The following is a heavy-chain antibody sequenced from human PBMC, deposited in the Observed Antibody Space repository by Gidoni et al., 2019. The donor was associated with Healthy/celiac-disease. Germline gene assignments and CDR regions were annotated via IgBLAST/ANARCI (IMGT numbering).Heavy chain of an antibody. CDR2: INPSGGST. CDR3: ARARGYYDYVWGSYRYSGMDV. CDR1: GYTFTSYY. D-gene: IGHD3-16*02. V-gene: IGHV1-46*01. Sequence: QVQLVQSGAEVKKPGASVKVSCKASGYTFTSYYLHWVRQAPGQGLEWMGIINPSGGSTSYAQKFQGRVTMTRDTSTSTVYMELSSLRSEDTAVYYCARARGYYDYVWGSYRYSGMDVWGQGTTVTVSS. J-gene: IGHJ6*02.